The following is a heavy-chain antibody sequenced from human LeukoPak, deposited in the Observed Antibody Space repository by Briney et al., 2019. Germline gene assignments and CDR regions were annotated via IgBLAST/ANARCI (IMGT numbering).Heavy chain of an antibody. J-gene: IGHJ4*02. CDR3: AREKQWLGAHYFDY. CDR1: GYTFTSYG. CDR2: ISAYNGNT. V-gene: IGHV1-18*01. Sequence: ASVKVSCTASGYTFTSYGISWVRQAPGQGLEWMGWISAYNGNTNYAQKLQGRVTMTTDTSTSTAYMELRSLRSDDTAVYYCAREKQWLGAHYFDYWGQGTLVTVSS. D-gene: IGHD6-19*01.